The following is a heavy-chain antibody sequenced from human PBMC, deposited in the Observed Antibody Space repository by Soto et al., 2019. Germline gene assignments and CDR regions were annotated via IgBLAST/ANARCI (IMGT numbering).Heavy chain of an antibody. CDR2: IWYDGSSK. CDR1: GFTFSSYG. D-gene: IGHD3-3*01. CDR3: ARDSRDFWSGYSYYYGMDV. Sequence: GGSLRLSCAASGFTFSSYGMHWVRQAPGKGLEWVAVIWYDGSSKYYADSVKGRFTISRDNSKNTLYLQMNSLRAEDTAVYYCARDSRDFWSGYSYYYGMDVWGQGTTVTVSS. J-gene: IGHJ6*02. V-gene: IGHV3-33*01.